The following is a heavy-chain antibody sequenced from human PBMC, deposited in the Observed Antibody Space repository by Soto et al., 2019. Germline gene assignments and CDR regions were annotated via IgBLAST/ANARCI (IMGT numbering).Heavy chain of an antibody. J-gene: IGHJ6*02. CDR2: INPSGGST. CDR1: GYTFTSYY. V-gene: IGHV1-46*01. D-gene: IGHD2-2*01. CDR3: AGIVVVPAASDYYGMDV. Sequence: QVQLVQSGAEVKKPGASVKVSCKASGYTFTSYYMHWVRQAPGQGLEWMGIINPSGGSTSYAQKFQGRVTMTRDTSTSTVYMELSSLRSEDTAVYYCAGIVVVPAASDYYGMDVWGQGTTVTVSS.